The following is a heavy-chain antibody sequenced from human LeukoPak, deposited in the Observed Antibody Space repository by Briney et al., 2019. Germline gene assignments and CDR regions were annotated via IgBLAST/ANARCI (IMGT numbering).Heavy chain of an antibody. V-gene: IGHV4-38-2*02. Sequence: PSETLSLTCTVSGYSISSGYYWGWIRQPPGQGLEWIGSIYHSGSTYYNPSLKSRVTISVDTSKNQFSLKLNSVTAADTAVYYCASFYCSGGSCYQYFSYYYMDVWGKGTTVTISS. CDR2: IYHSGST. D-gene: IGHD2-15*01. CDR3: ASFYCSGGSCYQYFSYYYMDV. CDR1: GYSISSGYY. J-gene: IGHJ6*03.